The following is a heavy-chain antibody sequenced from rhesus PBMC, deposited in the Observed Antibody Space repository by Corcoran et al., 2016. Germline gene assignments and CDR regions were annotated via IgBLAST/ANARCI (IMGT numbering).Heavy chain of an antibody. Sequence: EVQLVETGGGLVQPGGSLKLSCAASGFTFSSLGTRGVRQAPGKGLEWVSAINSGGGSTYYTDSVKGRFTISRDNSKNTLSLQMNSLRAEDTAVYYCTSIQYLDVDYWGQGVLVTVSS. J-gene: IGHJ4*01. CDR3: TSIQYLDVDY. V-gene: IGHV3S5*01. D-gene: IGHD3-3*01. CDR2: INSGGGST. CDR1: GFTFSSLG.